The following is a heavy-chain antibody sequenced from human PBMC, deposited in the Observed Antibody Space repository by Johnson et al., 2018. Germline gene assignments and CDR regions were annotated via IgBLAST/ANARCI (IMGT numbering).Heavy chain of an antibody. Sequence: VQLVQSGGGLVKXGGSXRLXCAASGFTFSSYCMNWVRQAPGKGLEWVSSISTSSSYRYYADSVKGRFTISRDNAKNSLYLQMNSLRAEDTAVYYCARGGYSGYEIQYYYYGLDVWGQGTTVTVSS. V-gene: IGHV3-21*01. CDR3: ARGGYSGYEIQYYYYGLDV. J-gene: IGHJ6*02. CDR1: GFTFSSYC. CDR2: ISTSSSYR. D-gene: IGHD5-12*01.